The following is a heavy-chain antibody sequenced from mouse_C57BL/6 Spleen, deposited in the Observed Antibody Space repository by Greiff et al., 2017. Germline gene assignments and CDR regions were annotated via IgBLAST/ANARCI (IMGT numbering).Heavy chain of an antibody. V-gene: IGHV1-54*01. CDR3: ARKGYYGLAY. CDR2: INPGSGGT. Sequence: VQLQQSGAELVRPGTSVKVSCKASGYAFTNYLIEWVKQRPGQGLEWIGVINPGSGGTNYNEKFKGKATLTADKSSSTAYMQLSSLTSEDSAVYFCARKGYYGLAYWGQGTLVTVSA. CDR1: GYAFTNYL. D-gene: IGHD2-1*01. J-gene: IGHJ3*01.